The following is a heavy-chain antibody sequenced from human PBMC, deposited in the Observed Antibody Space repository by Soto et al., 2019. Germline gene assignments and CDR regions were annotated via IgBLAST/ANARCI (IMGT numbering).Heavy chain of an antibody. CDR3: ARDSTISSAQYLGMDV. Sequence: GGSLRLSCAVSGFTVSNSYMIWVRQAPGKGLEWVSLIFSGGGTFYADSVKGRFTISRDNSKNTLWLQMNSLRADDTAVYYCARDSTISSAQYLGMDVWGQGTTVTVS. J-gene: IGHJ6*02. CDR2: IFSGGGT. V-gene: IGHV3-53*01. D-gene: IGHD1-1*01. CDR1: GFTVSNSY.